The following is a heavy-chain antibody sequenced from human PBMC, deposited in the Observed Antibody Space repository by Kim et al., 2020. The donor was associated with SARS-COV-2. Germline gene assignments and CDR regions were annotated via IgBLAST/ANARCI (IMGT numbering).Heavy chain of an antibody. V-gene: IGHV1-69*13. D-gene: IGHD3-10*01. CDR2: IIPIFGTA. Sequence: SVKVSCKASGGTFSSYAISWVRQAPGQGLEWMGGIIPIFGTANYAQKFQGRVTITADESTSTAYMELSSLRSEDTAVYYCASGGQNYYGSGSYQPRGFYYYGMDVWGQGTTVTVSS. CDR1: GGTFSSYA. J-gene: IGHJ6*02. CDR3: ASGGQNYYGSGSYQPRGFYYYGMDV.